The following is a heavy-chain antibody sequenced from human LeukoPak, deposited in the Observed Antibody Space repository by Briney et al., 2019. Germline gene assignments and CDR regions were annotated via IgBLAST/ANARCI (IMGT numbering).Heavy chain of an antibody. CDR2: ISGSGGST. V-gene: IGHV3-23*01. CDR3: AKDSIVVVPAEQFDYYMDV. J-gene: IGHJ6*03. CDR1: GFTFSSYA. D-gene: IGHD2-2*01. Sequence: PGRSLRLSCAASGFTFSSYAMSWVRQAPGKWLEWVSSISGSGGSTYYADSVKGRFTISRDNSKNTLYLQMNSLRAEDTAVYYCAKDSIVVVPAEQFDYYMDVWGKGTTVTVSS.